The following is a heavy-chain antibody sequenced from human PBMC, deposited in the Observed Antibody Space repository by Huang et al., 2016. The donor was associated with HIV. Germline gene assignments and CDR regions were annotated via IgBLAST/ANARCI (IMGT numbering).Heavy chain of an antibody. CDR1: GYTFFTYS. CDR2: VSTYKGHT. CDR3: ARFRGPQVTLNWLDP. J-gene: IGHJ5*02. Sequence: QVQLVQSGPEMKKPGASVNVSCKASGYTFFTYSISWVRQAPGQGLEWMGWVSTYKGHTNYARKFQGRLTLTTDVSTSSAYMELKNLRSDDTAVDYCARFRGPQVTLNWLDPWGQGTLVTVSS. V-gene: IGHV1-18*01. D-gene: IGHD3-10*01.